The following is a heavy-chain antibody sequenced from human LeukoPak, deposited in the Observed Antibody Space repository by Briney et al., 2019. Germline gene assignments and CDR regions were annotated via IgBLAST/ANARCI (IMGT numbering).Heavy chain of an antibody. CDR2: IHPGDSAT. CDR3: ARQVGVTLYFDY. V-gene: IGHV5-51*01. CDR1: GYTFTTYW. D-gene: IGHD1-26*01. J-gene: IGHJ4*02. Sequence: GESLKISCEGSGYTFTTYWIGWVRQMPGKGLEWMGIIHPGDSATRYSPSFQDQVTISADKSASTAYLQWSSLKASDTATYYCARQVGVTLYFDYWGQGTLVTVSS.